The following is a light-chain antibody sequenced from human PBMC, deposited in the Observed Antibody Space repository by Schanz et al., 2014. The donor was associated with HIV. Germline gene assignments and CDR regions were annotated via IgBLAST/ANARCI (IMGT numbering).Light chain of an antibody. J-gene: IGLJ2*01. CDR3: SSYAGSNAVV. CDR2: EGT. V-gene: IGLV2-14*02. CDR1: SSDIGAYNL. Sequence: QSVLTQPASVSGSPGQSITISCTGTSSDIGAYNLISWYQQHPGKAPKFIIYEGTKRPSGVPDRFSGSKSGNTASLTVSGLQAEDEADYYCSSYAGSNAVVFGGGTKLTVL.